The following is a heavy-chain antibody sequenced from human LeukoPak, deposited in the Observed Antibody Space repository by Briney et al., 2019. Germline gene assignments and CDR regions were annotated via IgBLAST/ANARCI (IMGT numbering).Heavy chain of an antibody. CDR3: ARGGANRFDY. D-gene: IGHD3-16*01. CDR2: ISSSGSTI. J-gene: IGHJ4*02. Sequence: GGSLRLSCAASGFTFSSYEMNWVRQAPGKGLEWVSYISSSGSTIYYADSVKGRFAISRDNAKNSLYLQMNSLRGEDTAVYYCARGGANRFDYWGQGTLVTVSS. CDR1: GFTFSSYE. V-gene: IGHV3-48*03.